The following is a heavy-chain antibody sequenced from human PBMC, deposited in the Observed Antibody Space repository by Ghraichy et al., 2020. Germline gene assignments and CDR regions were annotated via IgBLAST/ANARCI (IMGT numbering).Heavy chain of an antibody. Sequence: GGSLRLSCAASGFTFSNYWMSWVRQAPGKGLEWVANIDQDESEKNYVDSVKGRFTISRDNAKNSLYLQMKSLRAEDTAVYYCARDHYTTSSPVSFFNYWGQGTLVTVSS. CDR2: IDQDESEK. D-gene: IGHD6-6*01. CDR3: ARDHYTTSSPVSFFNY. J-gene: IGHJ4*02. CDR1: GFTFSNYW. V-gene: IGHV3-7*01.